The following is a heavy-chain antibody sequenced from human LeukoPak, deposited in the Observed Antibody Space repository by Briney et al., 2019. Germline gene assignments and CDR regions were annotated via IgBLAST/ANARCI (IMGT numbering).Heavy chain of an antibody. CDR1: GFTFSGYS. J-gene: IGHJ4*02. Sequence: QSGGSLRLSCAASGFTFSGYSLTWVRQAPGKGLEWVSTISGLGGSTYYADSVKGRFTISRDISKNTLYLQMDSLRAEDTAVYYCAKDSHHSGSGSPLDFWGQGTLVTVSS. CDR3: AKDSHHSGSGSPLDF. D-gene: IGHD3-10*01. CDR2: ISGLGGST. V-gene: IGHV3-23*01.